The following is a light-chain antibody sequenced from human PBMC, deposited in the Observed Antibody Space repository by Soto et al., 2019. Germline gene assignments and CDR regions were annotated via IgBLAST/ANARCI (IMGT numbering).Light chain of an antibody. CDR3: SSHSSSSTLVV. Sequence: QSALTQPASMSGSPGQSITISCTGTSSDVGGYNYVSWYRQHPGKAPKLMIYDVNNRPSGVSNRFSCSKSGNTASLTISGLQAEDEADYYCSSHSSSSTLVVFGGGTKLTVL. CDR1: SSDVGGYNY. V-gene: IGLV2-14*03. CDR2: DVN. J-gene: IGLJ2*01.